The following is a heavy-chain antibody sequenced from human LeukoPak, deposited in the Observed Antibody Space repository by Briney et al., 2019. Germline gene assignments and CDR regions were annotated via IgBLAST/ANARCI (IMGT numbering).Heavy chain of an antibody. CDR3: ARVNMVRGPYYFDY. V-gene: IGHV3-20*04. J-gene: IGHJ4*02. CDR1: GFTFSSYS. Sequence: GGSLRLSCAASGFTFSSYSMNWVRQAPGKGLEWVSGINWNGGSTGYADSVKGRFTISGDNAKNSLYLQMNSLRAEDTALYYCARVNMVRGPYYFDYWGQGTLVTVSS. CDR2: INWNGGST. D-gene: IGHD3-10*01.